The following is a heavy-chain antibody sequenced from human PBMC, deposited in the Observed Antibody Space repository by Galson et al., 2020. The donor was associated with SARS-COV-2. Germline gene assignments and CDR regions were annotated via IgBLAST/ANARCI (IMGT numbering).Heavy chain of an antibody. CDR2: IKQDGSEK. D-gene: IGHD1-26*01. Sequence: GGSLRLSCAASGFTFSSYWMSWVRQAPGKGLEWVANIKQDGSEKYYVDSVKGRFTISRDNAKNSLYLQMNSLRAEDTAVYYCARDDLAGIVGVYYYGMDVWGQGTTVTVSS. V-gene: IGHV3-7*01. J-gene: IGHJ6*02. CDR3: ARDDLAGIVGVYYYGMDV. CDR1: GFTFSSYW.